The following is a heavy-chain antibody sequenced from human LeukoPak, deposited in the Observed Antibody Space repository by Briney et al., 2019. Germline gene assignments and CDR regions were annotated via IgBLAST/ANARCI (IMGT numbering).Heavy chain of an antibody. CDR2: IYYSGST. V-gene: IGHV4-39*07. J-gene: IGHJ4*02. Sequence: PSETLSLTCTVSGGSISSSSYYWGWIRQPPGKGLEWIGSIYYSGSTYYNPSLKSRVTISVDTSKNQFSLKLSSVTAADTAVYYCARVARDYYYFDYWGQGTLVTVSS. CDR1: GGSISSSSYY. D-gene: IGHD4-17*01. CDR3: ARVARDYYYFDY.